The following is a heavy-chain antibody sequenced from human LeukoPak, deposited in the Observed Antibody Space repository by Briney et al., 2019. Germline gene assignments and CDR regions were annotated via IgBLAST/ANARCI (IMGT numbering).Heavy chain of an antibody. D-gene: IGHD6-25*01. CDR1: GFTFSNYA. CDR2: NTSGGGTT. V-gene: IGHV3-23*01. J-gene: IGHJ4*02. Sequence: GGSLRLSCAASGFTFSNYAMSWVRQAPGKALEWVSANTSGGGTTYYAGSVKGRFTISRDNSKNTLYLQMNSLRAEDTAVYYCARDPPRAAWVFDYWGQGTLVSVSS. CDR3: ARDPPRAAWVFDY.